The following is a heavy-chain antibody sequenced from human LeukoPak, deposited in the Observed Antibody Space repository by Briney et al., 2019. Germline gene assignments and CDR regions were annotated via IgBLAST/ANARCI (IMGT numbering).Heavy chain of an antibody. V-gene: IGHV5-51*01. D-gene: IGHD3-10*01. CDR2: IYPGDSDT. CDR1: GYSFTSYW. CDR3: ARNPSYGSGLEDAFDI. Sequence: GESLKISCKGSGYSFTSYWIGWVRQMPGKGLEWMGIIYPGDSDTRYSPSFQGQVTISADKSISTAYQQWSSLKASDTAMYYCARNPSYGSGLEDAFDIWGQGTMVTVSS. J-gene: IGHJ3*02.